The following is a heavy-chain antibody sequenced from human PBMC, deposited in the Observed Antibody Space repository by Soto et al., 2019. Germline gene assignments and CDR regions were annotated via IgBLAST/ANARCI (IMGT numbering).Heavy chain of an antibody. D-gene: IGHD1-26*01. Sequence: EVQLVESGGGLVQPGGSLRLSCAASGFTVSSNYMSWVRQAPGKGLEWVSVIYSGGSTYYADSVKGRFTISRHNSKNTLYLHMNSLRAEDTAVYYCARWAWRSYYYYMDVWGKGTTVTVSS. V-gene: IGHV3-53*04. J-gene: IGHJ6*03. CDR1: GFTVSSNY. CDR2: IYSGGST. CDR3: ARWAWRSYYYYMDV.